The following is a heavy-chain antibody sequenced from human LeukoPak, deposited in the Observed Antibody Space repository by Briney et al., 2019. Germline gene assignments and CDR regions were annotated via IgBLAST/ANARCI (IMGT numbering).Heavy chain of an antibody. J-gene: IGHJ6*03. CDR3: TTGLGATTGSYYYYYMDV. V-gene: IGHV3-15*01. CDR2: IKSKTDGGTT. CDR1: GFTFSNAW. D-gene: IGHD1-26*01. Sequence: GSLRLSCAASGFTFSNAWMSWFRQAPGKGLEWVGRIKSKTDGGTTDYAAPVKGRFTISRDDSKNTLYLQMNSLKTEDTAVYYCTTGLGATTGSYYYYYMDVWGKGTTVTVSS.